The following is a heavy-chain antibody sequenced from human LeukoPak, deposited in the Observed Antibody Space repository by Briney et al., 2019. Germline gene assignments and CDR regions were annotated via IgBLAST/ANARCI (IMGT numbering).Heavy chain of an antibody. D-gene: IGHD3-3*01. CDR3: ARGAYDFWSGYLTTEYYFDY. CDR2: INHSGST. V-gene: IGHV4-34*01. J-gene: IGHJ4*02. Sequence: SETLSLTCAVYGGSFSGYYWSWIRQPPGKGLEWIGEINHSGSTNYNPSLKSRVTISVDTSKNQFSLKLSSVTAADTAVYYCARGAYDFWSGYLTTEYYFDYWGQGTLVTVSS. CDR1: GGSFSGYY.